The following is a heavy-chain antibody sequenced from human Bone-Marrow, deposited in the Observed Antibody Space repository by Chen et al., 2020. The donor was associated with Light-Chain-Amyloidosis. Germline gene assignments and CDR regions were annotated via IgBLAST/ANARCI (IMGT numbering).Heavy chain of an antibody. V-gene: IGHV3-15*01. CDR2: NKGKTDGGRT. Sequence: DVQLVESGGGFVKPGGSLRLSCVASGFTFSSAWMNWVRQAPGKGLEWGGSNKGKTDGGRTDYAAPVRGRFSISRDDTTQTLYLEMDSLRREDTGVYYCQRYDQFGFWGQWTVVTVSS. D-gene: IGHD3-16*01. CDR1: GFTFSSAW. CDR3: QRYDQFGF. J-gene: IGHJ3*01.